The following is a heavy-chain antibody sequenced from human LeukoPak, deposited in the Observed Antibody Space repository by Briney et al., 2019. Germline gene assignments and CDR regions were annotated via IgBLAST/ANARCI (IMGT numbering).Heavy chain of an antibody. CDR3: ARRAGEYSHPYDY. V-gene: IGHV3-23*05. D-gene: IGHD4-17*01. J-gene: IGHJ4*02. Sequence: GGSLRLSCAASGFTFSTYAMSWVRQAPGKGLEWVSFIYSGGNTHYSDSVKGRFTISRDNSKNTLYLQMNSLRADDTAVYYCARRAGEYSHPYDYWGQGTLVTVSS. CDR1: GFTFSTYA. CDR2: IYSGGNT.